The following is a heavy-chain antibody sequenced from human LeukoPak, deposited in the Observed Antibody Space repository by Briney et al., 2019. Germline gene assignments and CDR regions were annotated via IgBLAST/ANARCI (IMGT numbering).Heavy chain of an antibody. CDR3: ASRQPLLTR. CDR2: ISSSSSYI. J-gene: IGHJ4*02. CDR1: GFTFSSYS. D-gene: IGHD2-21*02. V-gene: IGHV3-21*01. Sequence: GGSLRLSCAASGFTFSSYSMNWVRQAPGKGLEWVSSISSSSSYIYYADSVKGRFTISRDNAKNSLYLQMSSLRAEDTAVYYCASRQPLLTRWGQGTLVTVSS.